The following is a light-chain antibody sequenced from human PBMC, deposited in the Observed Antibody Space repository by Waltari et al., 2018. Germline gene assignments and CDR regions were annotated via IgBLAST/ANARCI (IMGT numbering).Light chain of an antibody. CDR1: SSNIGANYD. Sequence: QSVLTQPPSVSGAPGPRVTISCTGSSSNIGANYDVHWYQHLPGTAPKLLIYGNNNRPSGVPDRFSGSRSATSASLAITGLQAEDEADYYCQSHDSSLSGWVFGGGTKLNVL. J-gene: IGLJ3*02. CDR3: QSHDSSLSGWV. V-gene: IGLV1-40*01. CDR2: GNN.